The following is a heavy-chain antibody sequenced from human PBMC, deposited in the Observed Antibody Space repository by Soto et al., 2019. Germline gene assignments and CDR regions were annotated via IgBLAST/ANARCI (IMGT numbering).Heavy chain of an antibody. D-gene: IGHD6-6*01. V-gene: IGHV1-2*02. Sequence: ASVKVSCKASGFSFTGYYMHWLRQAPGQGLEWMGWINAHSGGTEYAQKFQGRVTLTRDTSIATAYLTLTSLTSDDTALYYCAKDLTRQLAYWLDPWGQGTKVTV. CDR2: INAHSGGT. CDR3: AKDLTRQLAYWLDP. CDR1: GFSFTGYY. J-gene: IGHJ5*02.